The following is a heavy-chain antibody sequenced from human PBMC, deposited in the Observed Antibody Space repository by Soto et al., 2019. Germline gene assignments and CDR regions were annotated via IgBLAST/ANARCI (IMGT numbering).Heavy chain of an antibody. D-gene: IGHD1-26*01. CDR1: GGYISSGGFY. J-gene: IGHJ6*02. CDR3: ARDGSWDYYGLDV. V-gene: IGHV4-31*03. CDR2: IYYSGGRT. Sequence: PSETLSLTCTVSGGYISSGGFYWTWIRQLPGKGLEWIGYIYYSGGRTYYNPSLKSRVFISVDTSKNQFSLSLSSVTAADTAVYYCARDGSWDYYGLDVWGQGTTVTVS.